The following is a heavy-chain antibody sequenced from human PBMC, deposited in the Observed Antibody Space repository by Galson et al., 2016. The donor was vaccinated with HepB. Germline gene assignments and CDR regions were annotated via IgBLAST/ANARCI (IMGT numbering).Heavy chain of an antibody. Sequence: SLRLSCAVSGFNLNDYAMHWVRQAPGKGPEWVSSITWNSGNIGYADSVRGRFTISRDNGEISLYLQMNDLRAEDTALYYCVKDRGFCSSSRCYAGAFDFWGQGTMVTVSS. CDR1: GFNLNDYA. D-gene: IGHD2-2*01. V-gene: IGHV3-9*01. CDR2: ITWNSGNI. CDR3: VKDRGFCSSSRCYAGAFDF. J-gene: IGHJ3*01.